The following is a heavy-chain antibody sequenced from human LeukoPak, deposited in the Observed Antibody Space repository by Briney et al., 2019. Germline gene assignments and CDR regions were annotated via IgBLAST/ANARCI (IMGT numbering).Heavy chain of an antibody. J-gene: IGHJ3*02. CDR3: ARAPHYYGSGSYYNEGAFDI. Sequence: GESLKISCKGSGYRFTSYWIGWVRQMPGKGLEWMGIIYPGDSDNRYSPSFQGQVTISADKSISTAYLQWSSLKASDTAMYYCARAPHYYGSGSYYNEGAFDIWGQGTMVTVSS. CDR1: GYRFTSYW. CDR2: IYPGDSDN. D-gene: IGHD3-10*01. V-gene: IGHV5-51*01.